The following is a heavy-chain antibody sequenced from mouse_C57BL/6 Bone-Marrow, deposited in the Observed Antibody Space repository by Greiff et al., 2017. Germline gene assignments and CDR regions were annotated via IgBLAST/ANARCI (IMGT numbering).Heavy chain of an antibody. CDR3: APGCGY. V-gene: IGHV6-6*01. CDR1: GFTFSDAW. Sequence: EVKLVESGGGLVQPGGSLTLSCAASGFTFSDAWMDWVRQSPEKGLEWVAEIRNKANNNATYYAESVQGRFTISRDYSNSGVYLQMTSLRAEDTGIYYCAPGCGYGCQGTTLTVSA. D-gene: IGHD3-3*01. J-gene: IGHJ2*01. CDR2: IRNKANNNAT.